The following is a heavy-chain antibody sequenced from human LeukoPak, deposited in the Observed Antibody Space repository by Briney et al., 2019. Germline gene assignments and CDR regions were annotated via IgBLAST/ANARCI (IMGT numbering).Heavy chain of an antibody. CDR2: MNPSSGNT. CDR1: GYTFTSYD. CDR3: ARGSMTKYCTNGVCYSDWFDP. D-gene: IGHD2-8*01. J-gene: IGHJ5*02. V-gene: IGHV1-8*01. Sequence: ASVKVSCKASGYTFTSYDINWVRQATGQGLEWMGWMNPSSGNTGYAQKFQGRVTMTRNTSISTAYMELSSLRSEDTAVYYCARGSMTKYCTNGVCYSDWFDPWGQGTLVTVSS.